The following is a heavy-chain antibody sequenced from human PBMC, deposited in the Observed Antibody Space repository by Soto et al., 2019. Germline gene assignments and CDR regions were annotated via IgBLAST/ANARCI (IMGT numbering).Heavy chain of an antibody. D-gene: IGHD6-25*01. J-gene: IGHJ5*02. CDR2: INSDGSST. Sequence: EVQLVESGGGLVQPGGSLRLSCAASGFTFSSYWMHWVRQAPGKGLVWVSRINSDGSSTSYAGSVKGRFTISRDNAKNTLYLQMNSLRAEDTAVYYCAGSPIIAADWFDPWGQGTLVTVSS. CDR3: AGSPIIAADWFDP. V-gene: IGHV3-74*01. CDR1: GFTFSSYW.